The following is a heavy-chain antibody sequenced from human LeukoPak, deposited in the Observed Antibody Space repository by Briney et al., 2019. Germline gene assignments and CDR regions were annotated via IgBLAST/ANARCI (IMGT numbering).Heavy chain of an antibody. V-gene: IGHV3-30*02. CDR1: GFTFSSYG. Sequence: PGGSLRLSCAASGFTFSSYGMHWVRQAPGKGLEWVAFIRYDGSNKYYADSVKGRFTISRDNSKNTLYLQMNSLRAEDTAVYYCAKPGTTVTTLVGASNWFDPWGQGTLVTVSS. D-gene: IGHD4-17*01. CDR2: IRYDGSNK. CDR3: AKPGTTVTTLVGASNWFDP. J-gene: IGHJ5*02.